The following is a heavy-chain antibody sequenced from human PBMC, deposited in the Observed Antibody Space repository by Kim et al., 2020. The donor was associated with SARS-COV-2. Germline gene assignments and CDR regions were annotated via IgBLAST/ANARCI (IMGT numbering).Heavy chain of an antibody. CDR3: ARGGHYDSSGYYSGPDY. CDR1: GFTFSSYS. D-gene: IGHD3-22*01. Sequence: GGSLRLSCAASGFTFSSYSMNWVRQAPGKGLEWVSYISSSSSTIYYADSVKGRFTISRDNAKNSLYLQMNSLRDEDTAVYYCARGGHYDSSGYYSGPDYWGQGTLVTVSS. V-gene: IGHV3-48*02. J-gene: IGHJ4*02. CDR2: ISSSSSTI.